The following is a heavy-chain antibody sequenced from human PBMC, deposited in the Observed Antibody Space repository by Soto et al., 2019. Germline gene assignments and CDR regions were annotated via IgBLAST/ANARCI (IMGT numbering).Heavy chain of an antibody. D-gene: IGHD4-17*01. Sequence: ASVKVSCKASGYTFTSYGISWVRQAPGQGLEWMGWISAYNGNTNYAQKLQGRVTMTTDTSTSTAYMELRSLRSDDTAVYYCARDRGWDYGDYVGAFDICGEGTMVTVSS. CDR3: ARDRGWDYGDYVGAFDI. J-gene: IGHJ3*02. CDR2: ISAYNGNT. CDR1: GYTFTSYG. V-gene: IGHV1-18*01.